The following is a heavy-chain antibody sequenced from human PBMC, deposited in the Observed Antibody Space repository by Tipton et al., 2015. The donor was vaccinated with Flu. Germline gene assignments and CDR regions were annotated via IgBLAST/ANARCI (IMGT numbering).Heavy chain of an antibody. V-gene: IGHV4-38-2*02. CDR3: ARGVPGAIGEAHFDY. D-gene: IGHD3-10*01. CDR1: GFSITSGYY. Sequence: TLSLTCSVSGFSITSGYYWGWIRQPPGKGLEWIGTVYHRGSTYYNPSLNSRLTLFMDRSANQFSLQLNSVTAADSAVYYCARGVPGAIGEAHFDYWGHGILVTVSS. CDR2: VYHRGST. J-gene: IGHJ4*01.